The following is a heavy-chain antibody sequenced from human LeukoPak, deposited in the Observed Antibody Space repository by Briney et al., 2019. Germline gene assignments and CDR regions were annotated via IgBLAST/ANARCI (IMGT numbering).Heavy chain of an antibody. Sequence: GGSLRLSCTGSGFTFSSYSMNWVRQAPGKGLEWVSSISSSSSYRYYEESVKGRFSISRDNARNSLYLQMNSLRAEDTAVYYCAKLGGTYYYDSSGYRADYWGQGTLVTVSS. CDR3: AKLGGTYYYDSSGYRADY. V-gene: IGHV3-21*04. CDR2: ISSSSSYR. CDR1: GFTFSSYS. J-gene: IGHJ4*02. D-gene: IGHD3-22*01.